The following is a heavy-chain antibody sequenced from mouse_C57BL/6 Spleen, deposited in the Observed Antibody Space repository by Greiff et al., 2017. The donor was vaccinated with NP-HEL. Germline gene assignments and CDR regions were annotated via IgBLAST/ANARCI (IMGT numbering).Heavy chain of an antibody. CDR2: ISDGGSYT. Sequence: EVQRVESGGGLVKPGGSLKLSCAASGFTFSSYAMSWVRQTPEKRLEWVATISDGGSYTYYPDNVKGRFTISRDNAKNNPYLQMSHLKSEDTAMYCCARVYDGDYGAMDYWGQGTSVTVSS. J-gene: IGHJ4*01. V-gene: IGHV5-4*01. D-gene: IGHD2-3*01. CDR3: ARVYDGDYGAMDY. CDR1: GFTFSSYA.